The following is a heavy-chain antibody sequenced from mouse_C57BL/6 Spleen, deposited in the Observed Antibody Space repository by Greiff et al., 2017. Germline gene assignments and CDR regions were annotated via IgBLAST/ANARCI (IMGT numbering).Heavy chain of an antibody. J-gene: IGHJ2*01. CDR1: GYAFSSYW. D-gene: IGHD1-1*01. Sequence: VQLQQSGAELVKPGASVKISCKASGYAFSSYWMNWVKQRPGQGLEWIGQIYPGDGDTNYNGKFKGKATLTADTSSSTAYMQLSSLTSEDSEVYVGARSIYYGSSYPDYWGQGTTLTVSS. CDR3: ARSIYYGSSYPDY. CDR2: IYPGDGDT. V-gene: IGHV1-80*01.